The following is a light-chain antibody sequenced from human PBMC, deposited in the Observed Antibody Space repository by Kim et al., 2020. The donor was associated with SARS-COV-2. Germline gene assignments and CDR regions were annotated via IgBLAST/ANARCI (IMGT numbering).Light chain of an antibody. J-gene: IGKJ4*01. CDR3: QQYNDWPLLT. V-gene: IGKV3-15*01. Sequence: IVMTQSPATLSVSPGERVTLSCRASQSVRNNLAWYQQRPGQAPRLLIYGASTRATDVSDRFSGSGSGTEFTLTIRSLQSEDLAVYYCQQYNDWPLLTFGGGTKLE. CDR1: QSVRNN. CDR2: GAS.